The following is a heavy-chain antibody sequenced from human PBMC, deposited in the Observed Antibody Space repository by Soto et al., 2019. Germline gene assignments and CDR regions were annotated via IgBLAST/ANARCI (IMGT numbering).Heavy chain of an antibody. CDR2: IWYDGSNK. J-gene: IGHJ4*02. CDR1: GFTFSSYG. Sequence: PGGSLRLSCAASGFTFSSYGMHWVRQAPGKGLEWVAVIWYDGSNKYYADSVKGRFTISRDNSKNTLYLQMNSLRAEDTAVYYCARDSRRDFWSGYLDYWGQGTLVTVS. V-gene: IGHV3-33*01. CDR3: ARDSRRDFWSGYLDY. D-gene: IGHD3-3*01.